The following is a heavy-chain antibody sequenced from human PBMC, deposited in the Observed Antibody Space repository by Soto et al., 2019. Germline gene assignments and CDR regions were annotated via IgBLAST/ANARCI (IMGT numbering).Heavy chain of an antibody. CDR1: GGSISSYY. V-gene: IGHV4-59*08. CDR2: IYYSGST. CDR3: ARQSSGDFWSGYGDFDL. J-gene: IGHJ2*01. Sequence: SETLSLTCTVSGGSISSYYWSWIRQPPGKGLEWIGYIYYSGSTNYNPSLKSRVTISVDTSKNQFSLKLSSVTAADTAVYYCARQSSGDFWSGYGDFDLWGRGTLVTVSS. D-gene: IGHD3-3*01.